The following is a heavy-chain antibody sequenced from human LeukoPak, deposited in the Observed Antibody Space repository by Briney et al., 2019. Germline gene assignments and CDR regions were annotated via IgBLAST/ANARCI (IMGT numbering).Heavy chain of an antibody. CDR3: ASLWFGELSSFDY. V-gene: IGHV1-2*02. CDR1: GYTFTGYY. Sequence: ASVTVSCTASGYTFTGYYLHWLRQAPAHGLEWMGWINPNSGGTSYAQKCQGRVTMTRDTSINTAYMELSRLRSDDTALYYCASLWFGELSSFDYWGQGTLVTVSS. CDR2: INPNSGGT. J-gene: IGHJ4*02. D-gene: IGHD3-10*01.